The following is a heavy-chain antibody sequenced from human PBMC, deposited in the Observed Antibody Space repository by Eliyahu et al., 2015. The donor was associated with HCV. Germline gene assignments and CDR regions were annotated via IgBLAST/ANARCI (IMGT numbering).Heavy chain of an antibody. CDR2: TSFDGSNK. CDR1: GFXFSXYG. J-gene: IGHJ6*02. Sequence: QVQLVESGGGVVQPGRSLRLSCXASGFXFSXYGMHWVRQAPGKGLEWVAITSFDGSNKYYADSLKGRFTISRDNSKNTLYLQMNSLRAEDTAVYYCAKSPQGASLDYYYYGMDVWGQGTTVTVSS. CDR3: AKSPQGASLDYYYYGMDV. D-gene: IGHD4/OR15-4a*01. V-gene: IGHV3-30*18.